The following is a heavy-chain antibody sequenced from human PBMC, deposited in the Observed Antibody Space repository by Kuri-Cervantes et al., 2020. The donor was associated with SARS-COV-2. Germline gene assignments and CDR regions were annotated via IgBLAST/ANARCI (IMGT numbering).Heavy chain of an antibody. Sequence: GESLKISCAASGFTFSSYSMNWVRQAPGKGLEWVSSISSGSSYIYYADSVKGRFTISRDNSKNTLYLQMNSLRAEDTAAYYCARGLGEYSSSSIDYWGQGTLVTVSS. CDR2: ISSGSSYI. CDR1: GFTFSSYS. CDR3: ARGLGEYSSSSIDY. J-gene: IGHJ4*02. D-gene: IGHD6-6*01. V-gene: IGHV3-21*01.